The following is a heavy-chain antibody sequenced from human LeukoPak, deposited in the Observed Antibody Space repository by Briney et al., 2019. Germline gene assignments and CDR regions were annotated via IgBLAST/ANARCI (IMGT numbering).Heavy chain of an antibody. D-gene: IGHD2-21*02. CDR2: ISSSGSTI. J-gene: IGHJ4*02. CDR1: GFTFSDYY. Sequence: SLTLSCTASGFTFSDYYMSWIRQAPGKGLEWVSYISSSGSTIYYADSVKGRFTISRDNAKNSLYLQMNGLRAEDTAGYYCARDRADFLSEFDYWGQGTLVTVSS. CDR3: ARDRADFLSEFDY. V-gene: IGHV3-11*04.